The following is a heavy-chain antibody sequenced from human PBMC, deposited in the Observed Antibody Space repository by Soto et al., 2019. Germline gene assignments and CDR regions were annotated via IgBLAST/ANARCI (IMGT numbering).Heavy chain of an antibody. J-gene: IGHJ6*02. CDR3: AKDYGSGSYYNIYYYYGMDV. CDR2: ISGSGGST. CDR1: GFTFSSYA. V-gene: IGHV3-23*01. Sequence: PGGSLRLSCAASGFTFSSYAMSWVRQAPGKGLEWVSAISGSGGSTYYADSVKGRFTISRDNSKNTLYLQMNSLRAEDTAVYYCAKDYGSGSYYNIYYYYGMDVWGQGTTVTVSS. D-gene: IGHD3-10*01.